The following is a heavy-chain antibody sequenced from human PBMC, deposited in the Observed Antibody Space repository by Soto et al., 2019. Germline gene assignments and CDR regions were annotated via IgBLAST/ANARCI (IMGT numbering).Heavy chain of an antibody. J-gene: IGHJ4*02. CDR2: INHSGST. Sequence: EPLSLTFAVYSGCLSSYYWAWIRQPPGKGLEGIGEINHSGSTNYTPSLKSRVTISVDTSKNQFSLKLSSVTAADTAVYYCASPPQGGSSSNYFDYWGQGTLVTASS. V-gene: IGHV4-34*01. CDR1: SGCLSSYY. CDR3: ASPPQGGSSSNYFDY. D-gene: IGHD6-6*01.